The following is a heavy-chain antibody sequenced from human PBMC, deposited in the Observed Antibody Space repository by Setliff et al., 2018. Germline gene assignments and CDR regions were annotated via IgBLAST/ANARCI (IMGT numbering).Heavy chain of an antibody. D-gene: IGHD7-27*01. CDR1: GFTFGDYY. CDR3: AKHRVRQLGILSWYFDL. Sequence: GGSLRLSCSASGFTFGDYYMSWIRQAPGKGLEWVSYISRGGNTIYYADSVKGRFTTSRDNAKNSLYLQMNSLRAEDTAVYYCAKHRVRQLGILSWYFDLWGRGTLVTVSS. J-gene: IGHJ2*01. CDR2: ISRGGNTI. V-gene: IGHV3-11*01.